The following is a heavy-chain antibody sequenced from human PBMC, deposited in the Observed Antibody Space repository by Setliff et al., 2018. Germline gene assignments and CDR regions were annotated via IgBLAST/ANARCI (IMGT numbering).Heavy chain of an antibody. V-gene: IGHV1-3*01. Sequence: GASVKVSCKASGYTFSSYSMHWVRQAPGQRLEWMGWINAANENTQYSKKFQGRPTITRDTSANTAYMELSSLRSEDTALYYCARYNWNTNWFDPWGQGTLVTVSS. D-gene: IGHD1-20*01. CDR3: ARYNWNTNWFDP. CDR1: GYTFSSYS. CDR2: INAANENT. J-gene: IGHJ5*02.